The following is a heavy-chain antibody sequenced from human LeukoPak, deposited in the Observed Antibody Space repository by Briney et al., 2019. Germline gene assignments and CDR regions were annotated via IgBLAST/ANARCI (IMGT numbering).Heavy chain of an antibody. J-gene: IGHJ3*02. V-gene: IGHV4-34*01. CDR3: ARRGTEDIVVVPAASAAFDI. D-gene: IGHD2-2*01. CDR1: GGSFSGYY. Sequence: SETLSLTCAVYGGSFSGYYWSWIRQPPGKGLEWIGEINHRGSTNYNPSLKSRVTISVDTSKNQFSLKLSSVTAADTAVYYCARRGTEDIVVVPAASAAFDIWGQGTMVTVSS. CDR2: INHRGST.